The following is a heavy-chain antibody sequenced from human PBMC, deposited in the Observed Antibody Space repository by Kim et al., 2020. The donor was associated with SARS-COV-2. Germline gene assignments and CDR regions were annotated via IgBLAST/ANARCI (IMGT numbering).Heavy chain of an antibody. CDR3: AKYGMVRGVDQPPFDY. CDR1: GFTFSSYG. J-gene: IGHJ4*02. D-gene: IGHD3-10*01. V-gene: IGHV3-30*18. CDR2: ISYDGSNK. Sequence: GGSLRLSCAASGFTFSSYGMHWVRQAPGKGLEWVAVISYDGSNKYYADSVKGRFTISRDNSKNTLYLQMNSLRAEDTAVYYCAKYGMVRGVDQPPFDYWGQGTLVTVSS.